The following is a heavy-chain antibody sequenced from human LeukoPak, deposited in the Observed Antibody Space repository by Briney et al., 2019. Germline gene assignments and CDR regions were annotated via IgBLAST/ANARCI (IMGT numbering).Heavy chain of an antibody. CDR2: INHSGST. D-gene: IGHD6-19*01. V-gene: IGHV4-34*01. CDR1: GGSFSGYY. J-gene: IGHJ4*02. Sequence: SETLSLTCAVYGGSFSGYYWSWIRQPPGKGLEWIGEINHSGSTNYNPSLKSRVTISVDTSKNQFSLKLSSVTAADTAVYYCARPPYSSGWYRVSYFDYWGQGTLVTVSS. CDR3: ARPPYSSGWYRVSYFDY.